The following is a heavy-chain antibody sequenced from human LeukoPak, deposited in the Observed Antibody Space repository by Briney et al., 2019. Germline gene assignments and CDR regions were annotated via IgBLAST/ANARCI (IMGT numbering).Heavy chain of an antibody. CDR1: GLTFSRYN. J-gene: IGHJ4*02. CDR2: IGTSSNNI. Sequence: GGSLTLSCAASGLTFSRYNMNWVRQAPGKGLEWVSSIGTSSNNIYYTDSVKGRFTISRENAKNSLYLQVDSLRVEDTAVYFCASGTVGNYALDYWGQGTLVTVSS. D-gene: IGHD1-7*01. CDR3: ASGTVGNYALDY. V-gene: IGHV3-21*01.